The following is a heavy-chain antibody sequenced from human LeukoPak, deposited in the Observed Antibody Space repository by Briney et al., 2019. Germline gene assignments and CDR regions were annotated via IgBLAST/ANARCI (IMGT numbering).Heavy chain of an antibody. J-gene: IGHJ4*02. D-gene: IGHD3-22*01. V-gene: IGHV3-7*01. CDR3: TRDLNHDSSG. Sequence: GGSLRLSCAASGFTFSDDWMTGGRQAPGKGLECVANIKTDGSEKYYPNSVKGRFTISRDNAKNALYLQMNSMRVEDTAVYYCTRDLNHDSSGWGQGTLVTVSS. CDR2: IKTDGSEK. CDR1: GFTFSDDW.